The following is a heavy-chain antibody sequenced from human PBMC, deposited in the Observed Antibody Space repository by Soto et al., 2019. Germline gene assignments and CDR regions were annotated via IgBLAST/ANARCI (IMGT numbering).Heavy chain of an antibody. V-gene: IGHV3-21*06. CDR2: ISSTTNYI. CDR3: ARESEDLTSNFDY. J-gene: IGHJ4*02. Sequence: GSLRLSCAASGFTFTRYSMNWVRQAPGKGLEWVSSISSTTNYIYYGDSMKGRFTISRDNAKNSLYLEMNSLRDEDKAVYYCARESEDLTSNFDYWGQGTLVTVSS. CDR1: GFTFTRYS.